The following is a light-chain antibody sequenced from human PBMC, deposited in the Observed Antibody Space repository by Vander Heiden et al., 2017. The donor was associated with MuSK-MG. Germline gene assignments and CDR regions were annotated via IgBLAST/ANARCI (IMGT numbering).Light chain of an antibody. CDR3: QQLNSSPIT. J-gene: IGKJ5*01. V-gene: IGKV1-9*01. CDR2: AAS. CDR1: QGISSY. Sequence: IHFTHSPSFLSASVGDRVTITCRASQGISSYLAWYQQKPGKAPKLLIYAASTLQSGVPSRFSGSGSGTEFTLTISSLQPEDFATYYCQQLNSSPITFGQGTQLDIK.